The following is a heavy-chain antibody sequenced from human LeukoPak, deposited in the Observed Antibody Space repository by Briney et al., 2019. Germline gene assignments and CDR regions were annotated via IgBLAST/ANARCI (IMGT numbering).Heavy chain of an antibody. D-gene: IGHD5-18*01. Sequence: PSETLSLTCNVSGGSMSSSLYYWGWIRQPPGKGLDYIGSIYASGSTYYNPSLESRVTISKDTSKNQFSLKLSSVTAADTAVYYCARSKPQLWLHWFDPWGQGTLVTVSS. CDR2: IYASGST. J-gene: IGHJ5*02. CDR3: ARSKPQLWLHWFDP. V-gene: IGHV4-39*01. CDR1: GGSMSSSLYY.